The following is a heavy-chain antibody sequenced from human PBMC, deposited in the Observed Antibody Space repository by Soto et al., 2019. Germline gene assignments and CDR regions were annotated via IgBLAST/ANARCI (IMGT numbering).Heavy chain of an antibody. CDR1: GFTFSNYA. V-gene: IGHV3-23*01. J-gene: IGHJ5*02. CDR2: ISGSGTST. CDR3: AKLTRIVVVPAAMGNWFDP. D-gene: IGHD2-2*01. Sequence: PGGYLRLSCAASGFTFSNYAMSWVHQAPGKGLEWVSAISGSGTSTYYADSVKGRFTISRDNSKNTLYLQMNSLRAEDTAVYYCAKLTRIVVVPAAMGNWFDPWGQGTLVTVSS.